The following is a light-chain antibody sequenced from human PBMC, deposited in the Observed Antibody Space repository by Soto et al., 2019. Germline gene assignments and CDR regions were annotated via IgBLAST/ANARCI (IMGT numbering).Light chain of an antibody. V-gene: IGKV3-20*01. CDR1: QTIYNNY. CDR2: GAS. CDR3: QQYGGSPFT. Sequence: EIVLTQSPGTLSLSPGEGATLSCRASQTIYNNYIAWFQQIPGQAPRLLIHGASTRATGIPDRLSGSVSGTDFTLTISRLEPEDIAVYYCQQYGGSPFTFGPGTKVDIE. J-gene: IGKJ3*01.